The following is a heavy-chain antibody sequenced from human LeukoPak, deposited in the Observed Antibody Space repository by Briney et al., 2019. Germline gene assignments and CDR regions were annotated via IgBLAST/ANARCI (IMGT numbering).Heavy chain of an antibody. Sequence: GGSLRLSCAASGFTFSSYGMHWVRQAPGKGLEWVAVIWYDGSNKYYADSVKGRFTISRDNSKNTLYLQMNSLRAEDTAVYYCATSGSSSWYGTYYFDYWGQGTLVTVSS. D-gene: IGHD6-13*01. V-gene: IGHV3-33*01. CDR3: ATSGSSSWYGTYYFDY. J-gene: IGHJ4*02. CDR2: IWYDGSNK. CDR1: GFTFSSYG.